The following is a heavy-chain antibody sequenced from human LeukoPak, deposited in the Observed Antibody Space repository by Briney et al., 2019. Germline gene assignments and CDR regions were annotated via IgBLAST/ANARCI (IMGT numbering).Heavy chain of an antibody. D-gene: IGHD3-22*01. CDR3: ASYYDSSGYGRLDY. Sequence: SVKVSCKASGGTFSSYAISWVRQAPGQGLEWMGRIIPILGIANYAQKFQGRVTITADKSTSTAYMELSSLRSEDTAVYYCASYYDSSGYGRLDYWGQGTLVTVSS. CDR2: IIPILGIA. CDR1: GGTFSSYA. J-gene: IGHJ4*02. V-gene: IGHV1-69*04.